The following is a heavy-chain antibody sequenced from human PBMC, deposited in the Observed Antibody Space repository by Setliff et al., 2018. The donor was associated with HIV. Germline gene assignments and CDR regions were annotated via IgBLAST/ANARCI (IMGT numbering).Heavy chain of an antibody. J-gene: IGHJ4*02. Sequence: LSLTCTVSGGPITDYYWSWVRQPPGKGLEWIGYIYSSGTTSYNPSLKNLVSMSLDTSKKQFSLSLTSVTAADTAVYYGARHESLWFQELLWAYFDFWGQGMLVTVSS. CDR1: GGPITDYY. CDR3: ARHESLWFQELLWAYFDF. CDR2: IYSSGTT. V-gene: IGHV4-4*09. D-gene: IGHD2-15*01.